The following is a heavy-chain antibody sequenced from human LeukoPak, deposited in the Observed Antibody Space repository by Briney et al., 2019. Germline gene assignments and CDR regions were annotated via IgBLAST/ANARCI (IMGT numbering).Heavy chain of an antibody. CDR1: GGTFSSYA. CDR3: AGPRVVPAAIYGWDAFDI. CDR2: IIPIFGTA. J-gene: IGHJ3*02. Sequence: GASVKVSCKASGGTFSSYAISWVRQAPGQGLEWMGGIIPIFGTANYAQKFQGRVTITTDESTSTAYMELSSLRSEDTAVYYCAGPRVVPAAIYGWDAFDIWGQGTMVTVSS. V-gene: IGHV1-69*05. D-gene: IGHD2-2*01.